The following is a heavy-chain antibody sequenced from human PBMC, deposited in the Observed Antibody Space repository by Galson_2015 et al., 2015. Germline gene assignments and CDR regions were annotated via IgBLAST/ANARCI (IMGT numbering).Heavy chain of an antibody. V-gene: IGHV1-2*02. CDR2: NSGGT. J-gene: IGHJ4*02. Sequence: NSGGTNYAQKFQGRVTMTRDTSISTAYMELSRLRSDDTAVYYCAREPLRWFGEKGPRFDYWGQGTLVTVSS. CDR3: AREPLRWFGEKGPRFDY. D-gene: IGHD3-10*01.